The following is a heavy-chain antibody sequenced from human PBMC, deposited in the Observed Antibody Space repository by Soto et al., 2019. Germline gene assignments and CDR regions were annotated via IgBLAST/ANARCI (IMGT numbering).Heavy chain of an antibody. CDR1: GGSISSYY. CDR3: ARGGSSSWHTWALNNWFDP. D-gene: IGHD6-13*01. Sequence: SETLSLTCTVSGGSISSYYWSWIRQPPGKGLEWIGYIYYSGSTNYNPSLKSRVTISVDTSKNQFSLKLSSVTAADTAVYYCARGGSSSWHTWALNNWFDPWGQGTLVTVSS. V-gene: IGHV4-59*01. CDR2: IYYSGST. J-gene: IGHJ5*02.